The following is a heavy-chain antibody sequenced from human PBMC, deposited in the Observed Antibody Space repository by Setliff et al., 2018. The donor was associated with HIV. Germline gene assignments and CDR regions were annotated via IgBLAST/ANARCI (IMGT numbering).Heavy chain of an antibody. CDR3: ARGGLGVVGAIDY. J-gene: IGHJ4*02. Sequence: PSETLSLTCTVSGGFISTGGYSWSWIRQPPGKGLEWIGYIYHSGNTYYNPSLKSRVSISVDRSKNHFSLRLSSVTAADTAVYYCARGGLGVVGAIDYWSQGTLVTVSS. D-gene: IGHD2-15*01. V-gene: IGHV4-30-2*01. CDR2: IYHSGNT. CDR1: GGFISTGGYS.